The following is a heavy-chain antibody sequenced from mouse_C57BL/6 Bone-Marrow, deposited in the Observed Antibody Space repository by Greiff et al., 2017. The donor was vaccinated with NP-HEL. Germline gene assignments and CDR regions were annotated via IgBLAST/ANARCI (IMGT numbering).Heavy chain of an antibody. J-gene: IGHJ4*01. CDR1: GFSLTSYG. D-gene: IGHD1-1*01. CDR3: AKPGRLWNYYGSSFCFYAMDY. CDR2: LWGDGST. Sequence: QVQLKESGPGLVAPSQSLSITCTVSGFSLTSYGVSWVRQPPGKGLEWLGVLWGDGSTNYHSALISRLSISKDNSKSQVFLKLNSLQTDDTATYYCAKPGRLWNYYGSSFCFYAMDYWGQGTSVTVSS. V-gene: IGHV2-3*01.